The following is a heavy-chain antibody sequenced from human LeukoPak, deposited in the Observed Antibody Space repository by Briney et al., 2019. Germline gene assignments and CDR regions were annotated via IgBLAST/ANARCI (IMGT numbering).Heavy chain of an antibody. V-gene: IGHV3-23*01. CDR3: VKTMVTFGGIIRADAFDI. D-gene: IGHD3-16*01. CDR2: ISGSGGST. CDR1: GFTFTSYA. J-gene: IGHJ3*02. Sequence: GGSLRLSCAASGFTFTSYAMSWVRQAPGKGLEWVSVISGSGGSTYYADSVKGRFTMSRDNSKNTVCLQMNSLRPEDTAVYYCVKTMVTFGGIIRADAFDIWGQGTMVTVSS.